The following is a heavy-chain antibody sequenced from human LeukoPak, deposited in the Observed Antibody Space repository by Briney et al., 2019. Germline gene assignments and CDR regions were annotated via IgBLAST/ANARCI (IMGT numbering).Heavy chain of an antibody. CDR1: GFTFDDYA. D-gene: IGHD1-26*01. CDR3: ARDYGSLAFHH. CDR2: ISWNSGSI. Sequence: GGSLRLSCAASGFTFDDYAMHWVRQAPGKGLEWVSGISWNSGSIGYADSVKGRFTISRDNAKNSLYLQMSSLRHEDTAVYYCARDYGSLAFHHWGQGTLVTVSS. J-gene: IGHJ1*01. V-gene: IGHV3-9*01.